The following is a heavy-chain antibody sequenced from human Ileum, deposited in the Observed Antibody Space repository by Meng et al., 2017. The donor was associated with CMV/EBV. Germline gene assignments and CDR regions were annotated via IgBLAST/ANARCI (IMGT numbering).Heavy chain of an antibody. Sequence: SGFTCSRYWMIWVRQPPGKGLVWVSRINTDGSNTAYADSVKGRFTISRDNARNTLYLQMNSLKAEDTAMYYCVRDKSTSSLGIFDYWGQGALVTVSS. CDR2: INTDGSNT. J-gene: IGHJ4*02. D-gene: IGHD6-6*01. V-gene: IGHV3-74*01. CDR3: VRDKSTSSLGIFDY. CDR1: GFTCSRYW.